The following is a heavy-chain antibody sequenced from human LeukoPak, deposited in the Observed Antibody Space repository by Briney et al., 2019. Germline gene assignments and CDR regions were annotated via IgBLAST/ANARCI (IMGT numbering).Heavy chain of an antibody. Sequence: ASVKVSCKASGYTFTSYYMHWVRQAPGQGLEWMGIINPNGGSTTYAQKFQGRVTMTRDTSTSTVYMELRSLRSEDTAVYYCAREGPPYSSGYYSPPTDYWGQGTLVTVSS. CDR2: INPNGGST. D-gene: IGHD3-22*01. CDR1: GYTFTSYY. CDR3: AREGPPYSSGYYSPPTDY. V-gene: IGHV1-46*01. J-gene: IGHJ4*02.